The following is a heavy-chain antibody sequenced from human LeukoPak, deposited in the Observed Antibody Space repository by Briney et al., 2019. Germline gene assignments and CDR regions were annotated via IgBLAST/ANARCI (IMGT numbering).Heavy chain of an antibody. V-gene: IGHV1-2*06. CDR3: ATVHGNYFDY. D-gene: IGHD1-26*01. Sequence: ASVKVSCKASGYTFTGYYMHWVRQAPGQGLEWMGRINPNSGDTNYAQKFQGRVTMTRDTSITTAYMELSRLRSDDTAVYYCATVHGNYFDYWGQGTLVTVSS. CDR1: GYTFTGYY. J-gene: IGHJ4*02. CDR2: INPNSGDT.